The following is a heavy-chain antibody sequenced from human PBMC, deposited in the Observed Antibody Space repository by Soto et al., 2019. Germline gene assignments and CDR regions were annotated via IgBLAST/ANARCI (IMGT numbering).Heavy chain of an antibody. CDR2: ISAYNGNT. J-gene: IGHJ6*02. Sequence: QVQLVQSGAEVKKPGASVKVSCKASGYTFTSYGISWVRQAPGQGLEWMGWISAYNGNTNYAQKLQGRVTMTTDTSTSTAYMGLRSLRSDDTAVYYCAREWDDCSSTSCSGVSDYGMDVWGQGTTVTVSS. D-gene: IGHD2-2*01. CDR1: GYTFTSYG. V-gene: IGHV1-18*01. CDR3: AREWDDCSSTSCSGVSDYGMDV.